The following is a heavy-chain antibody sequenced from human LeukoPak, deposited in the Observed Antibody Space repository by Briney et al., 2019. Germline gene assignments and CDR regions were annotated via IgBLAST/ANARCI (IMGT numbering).Heavy chain of an antibody. Sequence: SETLSLTCIVSGGSISSYYWSWIRQPPGKGLEWIGYIYYSGSTNYNPSLKSRVTISVDTSKNQFSLKLSSVTAADTAVYYCARVGVYRSYYYYMDVWGKGTTVTVSS. J-gene: IGHJ6*03. V-gene: IGHV4-59*01. CDR1: GGSISSYY. CDR3: ARVGVYRSYYYYMDV. D-gene: IGHD3-10*01. CDR2: IYYSGST.